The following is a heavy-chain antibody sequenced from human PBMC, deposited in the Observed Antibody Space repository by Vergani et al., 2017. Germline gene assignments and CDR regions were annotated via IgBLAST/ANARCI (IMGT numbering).Heavy chain of an antibody. CDR1: GFSFRHAW. CDR3: TTDPRYWGDGESYGLRGDHYYGMDG. J-gene: IGHJ6*02. D-gene: IGHD2-21*01. V-gene: IGHV3-15*07. CDR2: IKSTFDRGTT. Sequence: EVQLVESGGGIVKPGGSLRLSCVASGFSFRHAWMNWVRRTPGKGLEWVGRIKSTFDRGTTDYAAAVKGRFTISRDDAKNTLFLQMNGLKTEDIGVYYCTTDPRYWGDGESYGLRGDHYYGMDGWGQGTTVTVSS.